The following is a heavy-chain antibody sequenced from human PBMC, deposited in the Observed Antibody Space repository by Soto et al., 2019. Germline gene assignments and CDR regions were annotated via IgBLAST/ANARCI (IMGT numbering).Heavy chain of an antibody. V-gene: IGHV5-10-1*01. CDR1: GYSFTSYW. CDR2: IDPSDSYT. CDR3: ATIAVAGTYVDY. J-gene: IGHJ4*02. Sequence: GESLKISCKGSGYSFTSYWISWVRQMPGKGLEWMGRIDPSDSYTNYSPSFQGHVTISADKSISTAYLQWSSLKASDTAMYYCATIAVAGTYVDYWGQGTLVTVSS. D-gene: IGHD6-19*01.